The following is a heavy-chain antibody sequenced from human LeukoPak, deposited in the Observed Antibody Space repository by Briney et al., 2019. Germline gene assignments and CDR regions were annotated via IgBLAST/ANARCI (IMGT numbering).Heavy chain of an antibody. CDR2: VYTSGST. V-gene: IGHV4-4*07. Sequence: SETLSLTCTVSGDSISRYYWSWIRQPAGKGLEWVGHVYTSGSTNSNPSLKSRVTISVDTSKNQFSLKLSSVTAADTAVYYCARGSCSGGSCYSVDYWGQGTLVTVSS. D-gene: IGHD2-15*01. CDR1: GDSISRYY. J-gene: IGHJ4*02. CDR3: ARGSCSGGSCYSVDY.